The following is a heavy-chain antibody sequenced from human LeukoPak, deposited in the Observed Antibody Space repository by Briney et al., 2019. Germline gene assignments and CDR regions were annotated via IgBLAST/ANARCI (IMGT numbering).Heavy chain of an antibody. CDR3: ARDPVGGSGGYLDY. Sequence: GGSLRLSCAASRFAFSDYYMTWIRQAPGKGLEWVSYISSSGSTIYYADSVKGRFTISRDNAKNSLYLQMNSLRAEDTAVYYCARDPVGGSGGYLDYWGQGTLVTVSS. CDR2: ISSSGSTI. V-gene: IGHV3-11*01. J-gene: IGHJ4*02. CDR1: RFAFSDYY. D-gene: IGHD3-10*01.